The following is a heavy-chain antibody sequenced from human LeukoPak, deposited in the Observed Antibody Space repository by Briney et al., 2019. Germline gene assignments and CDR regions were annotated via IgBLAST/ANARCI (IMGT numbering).Heavy chain of an antibody. D-gene: IGHD3-16*01. CDR1: GYTLTELS. CDR2: FDPEDGET. J-gene: IGHJ3*02. Sequence: ASVRVSCKVSGYTLTELSMHWVRQAPGKGLEWMGGFDPEDGETIYAQKFQGRVTMTEDTSTDTAYMELSSLRSEDTAVYYCATGFWGSSGALGPHAFDIWGQGTMVTVSS. V-gene: IGHV1-24*01. CDR3: ATGFWGSSGALGPHAFDI.